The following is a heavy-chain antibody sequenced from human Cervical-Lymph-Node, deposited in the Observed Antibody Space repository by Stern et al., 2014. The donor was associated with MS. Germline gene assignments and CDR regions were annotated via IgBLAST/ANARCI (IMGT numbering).Heavy chain of an antibody. CDR2: IWYNGSNQ. CDR3: VRDEAYCGGDCFNLLDY. D-gene: IGHD2-21*01. J-gene: IGHJ4*02. V-gene: IGHV3-33*01. Sequence: VQLVESGGGVVQPGRSLRLSCAASGFTFSGDGMHWVRQAPGKGLEWVALIWYNGSNQDYADSVKGRLTISRDNSKNSLYLQMNRLRAEDTAVYYCVRDEAYCGGDCFNLLDYWGQGTLVTVSS. CDR1: GFTFSGDG.